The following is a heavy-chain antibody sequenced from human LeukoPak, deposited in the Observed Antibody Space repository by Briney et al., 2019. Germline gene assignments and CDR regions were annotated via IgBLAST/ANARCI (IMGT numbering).Heavy chain of an antibody. D-gene: IGHD3-10*01. J-gene: IGHJ4*02. CDR1: GYTFTSYG. CDR3: ARDRYYGSLGGDH. Sequence: ASVKVSCKASGYTFTSYGISWVRQAPGQGLEWMGWISAYNGNTNYAQKFQGRVTMTTDTSTSTAYMELRSLRSDDTAVYYCARDRYYGSLGGDHWGQGTLVSVSS. CDR2: ISAYNGNT. V-gene: IGHV1-18*01.